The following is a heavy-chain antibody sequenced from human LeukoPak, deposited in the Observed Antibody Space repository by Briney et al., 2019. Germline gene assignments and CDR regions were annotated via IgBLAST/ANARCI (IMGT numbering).Heavy chain of an antibody. J-gene: IGHJ4*02. Sequence: PSETLSLTCTVSGGCIGSHYLIWIRQPPGKGLEWIGYIYNSGNTNYSPSLKSRVSISVDTPKNQFSLKLSSVTAADTAVYYYAMPSRDGYRYTFDYWGQGILVTVSS. CDR1: GGCIGSHY. CDR2: IYNSGNT. D-gene: IGHD5-24*01. CDR3: AMPSRDGYRYTFDY. V-gene: IGHV4-59*11.